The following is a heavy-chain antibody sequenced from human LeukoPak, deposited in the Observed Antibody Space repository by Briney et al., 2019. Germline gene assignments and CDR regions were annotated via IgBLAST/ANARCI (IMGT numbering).Heavy chain of an antibody. J-gene: IGHJ4*02. Sequence: PGGSLRLSCAASGFTFSNYAMSWVRQAPGKGLEWVSAINGGGITTYYADSVKGRFTISRDNSKNTLYLQMNSLRAEDTAVYYCARVAAADGNFDYWGQGTLVTVSS. CDR3: ARVAAADGNFDY. CDR1: GFTFSNYA. D-gene: IGHD6-13*01. CDR2: INGGGITT. V-gene: IGHV3-23*01.